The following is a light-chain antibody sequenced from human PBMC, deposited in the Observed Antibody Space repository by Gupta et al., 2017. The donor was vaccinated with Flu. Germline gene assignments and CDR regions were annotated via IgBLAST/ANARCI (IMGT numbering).Light chain of an antibody. Sequence: DIQMTQSPSSLSASVGDRVTITCQASQDISNYLNWYQQKPGKAPKRLIYDASNLETGVPSRFSGSGSGTDFTFTISSLQPEDIATYYCQQYDNLPFGFGGGTKVEIK. CDR1: QDISNY. V-gene: IGKV1-33*01. J-gene: IGKJ4*01. CDR2: DAS. CDR3: QQYDNLPFG.